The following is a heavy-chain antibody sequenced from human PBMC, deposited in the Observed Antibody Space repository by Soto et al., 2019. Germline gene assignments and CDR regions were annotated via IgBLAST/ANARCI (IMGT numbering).Heavy chain of an antibody. J-gene: IGHJ4*02. Sequence: GASVKVSCKTPGFTLSNSAVQWVRQARGQRLEWIGRIVVGSGNADYAQKFQKRVTFTRDMSKGSVYMEMSSLRFEDTATYYCSAEVVARGLVWGQGSVVIGSS. CDR3: SAEVVARGLV. V-gene: IGHV1-58*01. D-gene: IGHD5-12*01. CDR2: IVVGSGNA. CDR1: GFTLSNSA.